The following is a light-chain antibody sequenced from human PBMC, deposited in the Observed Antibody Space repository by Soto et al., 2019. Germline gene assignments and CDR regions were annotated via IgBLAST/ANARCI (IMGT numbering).Light chain of an antibody. CDR1: QSISSY. J-gene: IGKJ1*01. CDR3: QQTYNTPQT. V-gene: IGKV1-39*01. CDR2: AAS. Sequence: DIQMTQSPSTLSASVGDRVTITCRASQSISSYLNWYQQKPGKAPKLLIYAASSLQSGVPSRFSGSGSGTDFTLTISSLQLEDFATYYCQQTYNTPQTLGQGTKVDIK.